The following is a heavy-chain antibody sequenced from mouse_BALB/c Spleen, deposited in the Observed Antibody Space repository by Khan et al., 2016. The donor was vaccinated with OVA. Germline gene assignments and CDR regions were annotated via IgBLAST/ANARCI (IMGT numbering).Heavy chain of an antibody. CDR3: EREMDY. Sequence: VELVESGPELVKPGALVKMSCKASGYTFTNYDINWVKQRPGQGLEWIGWIYPGDGSTKYNEKFKGKATLTADKSSRTAYMQFSSLTSENSAVYFYEREMDYWGQGTSVTVSS. CDR2: IYPGDGST. V-gene: IGHV1S56*01. J-gene: IGHJ4*01. CDR1: GYTFTNYD.